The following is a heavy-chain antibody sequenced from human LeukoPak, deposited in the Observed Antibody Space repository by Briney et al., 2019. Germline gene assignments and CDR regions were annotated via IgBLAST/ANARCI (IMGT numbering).Heavy chain of an antibody. Sequence: PGGSLRLSCVASGLTLRNYGFHWVRQAPGKGLEWVAIIYSGGGTTKYYAESLKDRFTITRDDSRDTLYLQMNSLRAEDTAVYYCVVILVPGGVWHFDLWGRGTLVTVSS. CDR3: VVILVPGGVWHFDL. CDR2: IYSGGGTTK. J-gene: IGHJ2*01. CDR1: GLTLRNYG. V-gene: IGHV3-33*03. D-gene: IGHD2-2*01.